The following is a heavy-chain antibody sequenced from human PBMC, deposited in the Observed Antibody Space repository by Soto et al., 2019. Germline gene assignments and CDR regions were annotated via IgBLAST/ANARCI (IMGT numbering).Heavy chain of an antibody. CDR2: IIPIFGTA. D-gene: IGHD6-13*01. J-gene: IGHJ6*02. Sequence: GASVKVSCKASGGTFSSYAIGWVRQAPGQGLEWMGGIIPIFGTANYAQKFQGRVTITADESTSTAYMELSSLRSEDTAVYYCARNLPQLVLPEYYYYGMDVWGQGTTVTVSS. CDR3: ARNLPQLVLPEYYYYGMDV. V-gene: IGHV1-69*13. CDR1: GGTFSSYA.